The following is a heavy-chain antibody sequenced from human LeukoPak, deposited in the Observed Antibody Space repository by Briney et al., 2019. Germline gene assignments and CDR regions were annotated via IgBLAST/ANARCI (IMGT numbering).Heavy chain of an antibody. CDR3: ARSVSYYYDSSARGAFDI. V-gene: IGHV4-39*07. J-gene: IGHJ3*02. Sequence: NPSETLSLTCTVSGGSISSSSYYWGWIRQPPGKGLEWIGSIYYSGSTYYNPSLKSRVTISVDTSKRQFSLKLNSVTAADTAVYYCARSVSYYYDSSARGAFDIWGQGTMVTVSS. CDR2: IYYSGST. CDR1: GGSISSSSYY. D-gene: IGHD3-22*01.